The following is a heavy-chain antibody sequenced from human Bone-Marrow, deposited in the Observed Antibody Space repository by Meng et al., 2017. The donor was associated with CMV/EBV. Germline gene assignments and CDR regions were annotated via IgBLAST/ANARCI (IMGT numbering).Heavy chain of an antibody. CDR3: VRIPLGDCSSNSFYLRGGWFDP. CDR2: ISSSSSYI. D-gene: IGHD2-2*01. J-gene: IGHJ5*02. Sequence: GESLKISCAASGFTFSSYSMNWVRQAPGKGLEWVSSISSSSSYIYYADSVKGRFTIYRDNSKNTLYLQMNSLRAEDTAVYYCVRIPLGDCSSNSFYLRGGWFDPWGQGTLVTVSS. CDR1: GFTFSSYS. V-gene: IGHV3-21*01.